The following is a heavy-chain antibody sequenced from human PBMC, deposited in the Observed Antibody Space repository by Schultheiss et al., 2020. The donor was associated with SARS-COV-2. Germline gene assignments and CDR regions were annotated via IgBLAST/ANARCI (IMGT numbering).Heavy chain of an antibody. V-gene: IGHV3-30-3*01. CDR1: GFTFSSYA. CDR2: ISYDGSNK. D-gene: IGHD2-2*01. Sequence: GGSLRLSCAASGFTFSSYAMHWVRQAPGKGLEWVAVISYDGSNKYYADSVKGRFTISRDNAKNSLYLQMNSLRAEDTAVYYCARGIVVVPAAPLNWFDPWGQGTLVTVSS. J-gene: IGHJ5*02. CDR3: ARGIVVVPAAPLNWFDP.